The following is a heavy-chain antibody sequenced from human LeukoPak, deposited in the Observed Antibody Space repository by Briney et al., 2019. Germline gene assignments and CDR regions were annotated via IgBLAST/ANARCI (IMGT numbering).Heavy chain of an antibody. D-gene: IGHD6-13*01. V-gene: IGHV1-2*02. CDR3: ARSSYSSSWAPPYGVDY. CDR2: INPNSGGT. CDR1: GYAFTSYC. Sequence: VSVKVSCKASGYAFTSYCMHWGRQAPGQGLEWMGWINPNSGGTNSAQKFAGRVTMTRDTYIRTAYTQLSRMRSDDTAVYYCARSSYSSSWAPPYGVDYWGQGTLVTVSS. J-gene: IGHJ4*02.